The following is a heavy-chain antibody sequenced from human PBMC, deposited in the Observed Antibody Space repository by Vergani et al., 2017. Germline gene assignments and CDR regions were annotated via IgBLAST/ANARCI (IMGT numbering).Heavy chain of an antibody. J-gene: IGHJ3*02. V-gene: IGHV3-23*01. D-gene: IGHD2-8*01. CDR3: AKDGGGIVLMVDDAFDI. Sequence: EVQLLESGGGLVQPGGSLRLSCAASGFTFSRFAMSWVRQAPGKGLEWVSAISGSGGSTYYADSVKGRFTISRDKSKNTLYLQMNSLRAEDTAVYYCAKDGGGIVLMVDDAFDIWGQGTMVTVSS. CDR2: ISGSGGST. CDR1: GFTFSRFA.